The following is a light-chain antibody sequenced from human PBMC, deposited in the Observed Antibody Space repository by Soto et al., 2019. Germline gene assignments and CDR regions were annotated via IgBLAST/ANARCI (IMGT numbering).Light chain of an antibody. V-gene: IGLV2-8*01. CDR3: TSYVDRNNLI. CDR1: SGNNY. J-gene: IGLJ1*01. Sequence: QSALTQPPSASGSPSQSVTIACTGTSGNNYVSWYEQHTGKAPKLIIYEVTKRPSVVPARFSGSKSGNTASLTVSGLQADGEADYYSTSYVDRNNLIFGTGTKVTVL. CDR2: EVT.